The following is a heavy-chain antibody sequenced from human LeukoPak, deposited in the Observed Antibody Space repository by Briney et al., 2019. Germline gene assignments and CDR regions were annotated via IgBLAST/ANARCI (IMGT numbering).Heavy chain of an antibody. Sequence: GASVKVSCKASGYTFTGYYMHWVRQAPGQGLEWMGWINPNSGGKNYAQKFQGRVTMTRDTSISTAYMELSRLRSDDLGVYYCARRGYQLLTSYYYYYMDVWGKGTTVTVSS. CDR1: GYTFTGYY. J-gene: IGHJ6*03. D-gene: IGHD2-2*01. CDR3: ARRGYQLLTSYYYYYMDV. V-gene: IGHV1-2*02. CDR2: INPNSGGK.